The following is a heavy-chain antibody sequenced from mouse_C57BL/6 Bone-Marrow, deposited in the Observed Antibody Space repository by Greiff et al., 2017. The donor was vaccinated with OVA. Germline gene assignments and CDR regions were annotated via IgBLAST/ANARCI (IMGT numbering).Heavy chain of an antibody. V-gene: IGHV1-81*01. D-gene: IGHD2-4*01. CDR3: ARGDYEFPYWYFDV. CDR1: GYTFTSYG. J-gene: IGHJ1*03. CDR2: IYPRSGNT. Sequence: VKLQESGAELARPGASVKLSCKASGYTFTSYGISWVKQRTGQGLEWIGEIYPRSGNTYYNEKFKGKATLTADKSSSTAYMELRSLTSEDSAVYFCARGDYEFPYWYFDVWGTGTTVTVSS.